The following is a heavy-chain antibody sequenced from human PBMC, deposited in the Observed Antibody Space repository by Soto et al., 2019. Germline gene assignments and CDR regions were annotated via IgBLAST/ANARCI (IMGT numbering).Heavy chain of an antibody. CDR3: ARLPSRHLVDY. CDR2: TYYGVST. J-gene: IGHJ4*02. V-gene: IGHV4-39*01. CDR1: GSSISSSGYY. Sequence: QLQVQESGPGLVKPSETLSLTCTVSGSSISSSGYYWGWIRQPPGKGLEWIGSTYYGVSTYYNPSLKSRVTVSVDASKNQFSLNLSSVTAADTAVYYCARLPSRHLVDYWGQGTLVTVSS. D-gene: IGHD3-3*02.